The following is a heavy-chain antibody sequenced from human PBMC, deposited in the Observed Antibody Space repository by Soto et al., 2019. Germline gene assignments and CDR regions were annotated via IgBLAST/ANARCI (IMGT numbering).Heavy chain of an antibody. Sequence: PGGSLRLSCAASGFTFSSYAMSWVRQAPGKGLEWVSAISGSGGSTYYADSVKGRFTIYRDNSKNTLYLQMNSLRAEDTAVYYCARGIAVAGTPHFDYWGQGTLVTVSS. V-gene: IGHV3-23*01. CDR3: ARGIAVAGTPHFDY. CDR1: GFTFSSYA. CDR2: ISGSGGST. D-gene: IGHD6-19*01. J-gene: IGHJ4*02.